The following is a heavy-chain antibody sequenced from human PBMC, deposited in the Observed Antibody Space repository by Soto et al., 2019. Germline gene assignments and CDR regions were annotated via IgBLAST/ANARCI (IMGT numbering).Heavy chain of an antibody. J-gene: IGHJ4*02. D-gene: IGHD1-26*01. CDR2: IYYSGST. CDR3: ARDRGGPGSYYPYYFDY. CDR1: GGSISSGDYY. V-gene: IGHV4-30-4*01. Sequence: SETLSLTCTVSGGSISSGDYYWSWIRQPPGKGLEWIGYIYYSGSTYYNPSLKSRVTISADTSKNQFSLKLSSVTAADTAVYYCARDRGGPGSYYPYYFDYWGQGTLVTVSS.